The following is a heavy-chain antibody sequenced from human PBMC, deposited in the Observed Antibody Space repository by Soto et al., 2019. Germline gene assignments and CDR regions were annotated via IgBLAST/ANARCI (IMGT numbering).Heavy chain of an antibody. CDR1: GFTFSSYS. D-gene: IGHD3-10*01. J-gene: IGHJ4*02. CDR2: ISSSSSYI. CDR3: AKDSGMVRGIFDY. V-gene: IGHV3-21*04. Sequence: PGGSLRLSCAASGFTFSSYSMNWVRQAPGKGLEWVSFISSSSSYIYYADSVKGRFTISRDNSKNTLYLQMNSLRAEDTAVYYCAKDSGMVRGIFDYWGQGTLVTVSS.